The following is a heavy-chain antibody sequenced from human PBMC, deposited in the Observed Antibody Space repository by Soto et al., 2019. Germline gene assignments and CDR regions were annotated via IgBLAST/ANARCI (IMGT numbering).Heavy chain of an antibody. CDR2: ISNDVRNI. D-gene: IGHD2-2*01. CDR1: GLTFSTYS. J-gene: IGHJ4*02. V-gene: IGHV3-30*18. CDR3: VKDSLGGMTPVFMPGPD. Sequence: VQLVESGGGVVQPGRSLRLSCGASGLTFSTYSFHWVRQAPGKGLEWVAVISNDVRNIHYAESVKGRFTISRDNSKNTLYLQMNSLRPNDTAVYYCVKDSLGGMTPVFMPGPDWGQGTLVTVSS.